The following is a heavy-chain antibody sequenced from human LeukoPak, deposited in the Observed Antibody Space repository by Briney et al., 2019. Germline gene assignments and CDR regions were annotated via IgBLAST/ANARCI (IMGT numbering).Heavy chain of an antibody. V-gene: IGHV3-21*06. D-gene: IGHD2/OR15-2a*01. Sequence: GGSLRLSCAASGFTFSSYWMSWVRQAPGKGLVWVSFIFSTSTYKYYADSVKDRFTISRDNARNSLYLQMDSLRVDDTAVYYCARDFYDGFALDSWGQGTLVTVSS. CDR2: IFSTSTYK. J-gene: IGHJ4*02. CDR1: GFTFSSYW. CDR3: ARDFYDGFALDS.